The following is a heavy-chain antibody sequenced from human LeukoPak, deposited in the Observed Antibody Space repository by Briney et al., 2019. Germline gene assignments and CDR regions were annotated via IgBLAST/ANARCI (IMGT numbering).Heavy chain of an antibody. CDR1: GFTFSSYW. V-gene: IGHV3-74*01. Sequence: GGSLRLSCAASGFTFSSYWMHWVRQAPGKGLVWVSRINSDGSTTSYADSVKGRFTISRDNAKNTLYLQMNSLRAEDTAVYYCARDGSSWSNWLDPWGQGTLVTVSS. D-gene: IGHD6-13*01. CDR2: INSDGSTT. CDR3: ARDGSSWSNWLDP. J-gene: IGHJ5*02.